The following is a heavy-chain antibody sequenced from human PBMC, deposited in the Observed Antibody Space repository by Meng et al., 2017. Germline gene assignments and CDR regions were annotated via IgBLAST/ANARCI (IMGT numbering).Heavy chain of an antibody. CDR1: GGSFSVYY. D-gene: IGHD2-15*01. Sequence: QRVGGGLCKSSESLSLTCAVYGGSFSVYYWSWIRQPPGKGLEWIGEINHSGSTNYNPSLKSRVTISVDTSKNQFSLKLSSVTAADTAVYYCARGVRLPDYWGQGTLVTVSS. J-gene: IGHJ4*02. CDR2: INHSGST. CDR3: ARGVRLPDY. V-gene: IGHV4-34*01.